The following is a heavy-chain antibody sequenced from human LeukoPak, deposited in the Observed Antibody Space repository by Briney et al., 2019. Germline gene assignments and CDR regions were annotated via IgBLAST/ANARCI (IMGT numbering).Heavy chain of an antibody. Sequence: PSQTLSLTCTVSGGSISSGGYYWSWIRQHPGTGLEWIGYIYYSGSTYYNPSLKSRVTISVDTSKNQFSLKLSSVTAADTAVYYCARGPPSLQGITIFGSRYPHFDYWGQGTLVTVSS. CDR1: GGSISSGGYY. D-gene: IGHD3-3*01. CDR2: IYYSGST. CDR3: ARGPPSLQGITIFGSRYPHFDY. V-gene: IGHV4-31*03. J-gene: IGHJ4*02.